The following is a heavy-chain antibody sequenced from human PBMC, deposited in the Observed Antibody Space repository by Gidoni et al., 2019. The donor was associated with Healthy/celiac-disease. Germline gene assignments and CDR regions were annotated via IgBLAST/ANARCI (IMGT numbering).Heavy chain of an antibody. CDR3: ARDRVVMTAFDI. V-gene: IGHV3-21*01. CDR1: GFTFSSYS. Sequence: EVQLVESGGGLVKPGGSLRLYCAASGFTFSSYSMNWVRQAPGKGLEWVSSISSSSSYIYYADSVKGRFTISRDNAKNSLYLQMNSLRAEDTAVYYCARDRVVMTAFDIWGQGTMVTVSS. D-gene: IGHD3-22*01. CDR2: ISSSSSYI. J-gene: IGHJ3*02.